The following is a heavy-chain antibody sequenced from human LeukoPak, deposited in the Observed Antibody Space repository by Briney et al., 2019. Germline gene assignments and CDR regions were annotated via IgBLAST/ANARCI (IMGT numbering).Heavy chain of an antibody. CDR2: ISGRGDSS. J-gene: IGHJ4*02. CDR3: AKGHSDYGTGFDQ. CDR1: GLTFSNYA. V-gene: IGHV3-23*01. Sequence: GGSLRLSCAASGLTFSNYAMSWVRRAPGKGVECVSVISGRGDSSYYAASVKGRFTISRDNFKDTVLLEMRRLRGEDTAVYFCAKGHSDYGTGFDQWGEGTLVTVSS. D-gene: IGHD4-17*01.